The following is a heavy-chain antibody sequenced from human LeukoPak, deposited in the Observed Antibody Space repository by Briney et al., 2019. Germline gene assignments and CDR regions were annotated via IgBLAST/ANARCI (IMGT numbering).Heavy chain of an antibody. V-gene: IGHV3-11*01. J-gene: IGHJ3*01. CDR3: ARDEYSNSWVPDC. Sequence: GGSLRLSCAASGFTFSDYYMSWIRQAPGKGLEWVSYTSNSGSTSHYADSVKGRFTISRDNAKNSLYLQMNSLRAEDTAVYYCARDEYSNSWVPDCWGQETMVTVAS. D-gene: IGHD6-13*01. CDR1: GFTFSDYY. CDR2: TSNSGSTS.